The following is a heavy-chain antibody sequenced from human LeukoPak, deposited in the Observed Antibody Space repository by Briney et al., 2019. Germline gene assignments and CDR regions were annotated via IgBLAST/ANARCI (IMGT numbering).Heavy chain of an antibody. Sequence: ASVKVSCKASGYTFTGYYMHWVRQAPGQGLEWMGRINPNSGGTDYAQKFQGRVTMTRDTSITTAYMELSRLRSDDTAVYYCARDRAEYGGNSLGYWGQGTLVTVSS. D-gene: IGHD4-23*01. V-gene: IGHV1-2*06. CDR1: GYTFTGYY. J-gene: IGHJ4*02. CDR3: ARDRAEYGGNSLGY. CDR2: INPNSGGT.